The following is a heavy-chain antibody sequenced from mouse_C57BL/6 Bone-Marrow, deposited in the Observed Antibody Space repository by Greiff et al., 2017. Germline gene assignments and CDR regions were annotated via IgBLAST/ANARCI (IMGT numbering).Heavy chain of an antibody. CDR1: GFTFSDYY. Sequence: EVMLVESGGGLVQPGGSLKLSCAASGFTFSDYYMYWVRQTPEKRLEWVAYISNGGGSTYYPDTVKGRFTISRDNAKNTLYLQMSRLKSEDTAMYYCARHGYYSNYLAYWGQGTLVTVSA. D-gene: IGHD2-5*01. V-gene: IGHV5-12*01. CDR2: ISNGGGST. J-gene: IGHJ3*01. CDR3: ARHGYYSNYLAY.